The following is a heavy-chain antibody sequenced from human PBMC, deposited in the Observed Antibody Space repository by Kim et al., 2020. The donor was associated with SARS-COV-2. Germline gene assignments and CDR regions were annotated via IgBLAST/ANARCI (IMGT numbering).Heavy chain of an antibody. V-gene: IGHV1-24*01. Sequence: YDPRFQNRVTMTEDTSTDTAYMELSSLRSEDTAVYYCATEGDSSSSGFDYWGQGTLVTVSS. J-gene: IGHJ4*02. CDR3: ATEGDSSSSGFDY. D-gene: IGHD6-13*01.